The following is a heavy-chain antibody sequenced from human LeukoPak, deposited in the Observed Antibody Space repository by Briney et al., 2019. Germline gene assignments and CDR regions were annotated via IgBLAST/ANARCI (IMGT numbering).Heavy chain of an antibody. J-gene: IGHJ4*02. D-gene: IGHD6-19*01. Sequence: GGSLRLSCAVSGLTVSTTYMSWVRQAPGKGLEWVSVIYSGGGTYYSDSVKGRFTISRDNSKNTLYLQMNSLRAEDTAAYYCATGYSNGWQPRYFDYWGQGTLVTVSS. CDR3: ATGYSNGWQPRYFDY. V-gene: IGHV3-66*01. CDR1: GLTVSTTY. CDR2: IYSGGGT.